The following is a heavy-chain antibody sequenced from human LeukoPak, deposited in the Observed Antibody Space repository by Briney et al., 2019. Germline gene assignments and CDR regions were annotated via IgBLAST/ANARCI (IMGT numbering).Heavy chain of an antibody. CDR3: AKEDRVKYWFDP. CDR1: GGSISGTSYY. V-gene: IGHV4-39*07. D-gene: IGHD1-14*01. CDR2: IYYSGST. J-gene: IGHJ5*02. Sequence: SETLSLTCTVSGGSISGTSYYWGWIRQPPGKGLEWIGSIYYSGSTYYNPSLKSRVTISVDTSNTQFSLKLDSVTAADTAVYYCAKEDRVKYWFDPWGQGTLVTVSS.